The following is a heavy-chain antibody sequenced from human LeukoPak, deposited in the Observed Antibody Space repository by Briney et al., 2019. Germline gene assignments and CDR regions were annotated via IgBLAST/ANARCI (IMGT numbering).Heavy chain of an antibody. CDR1: GYSFTSYW. CDR2: IYPGDSGT. V-gene: IGHV5-51*01. CDR3: ARHPPRWGSRGYYYYMDV. J-gene: IGHJ6*03. D-gene: IGHD7-27*01. Sequence: GESLKISCKGSGYSFTSYWIGWVRQMPGKGLEWMGIIYPGDSGTRYSPSFQGQVTISADKSISTAYLQWSSLKASDTAMYYCARHPPRWGSRGYYYYMDVWGKGTTVTISS.